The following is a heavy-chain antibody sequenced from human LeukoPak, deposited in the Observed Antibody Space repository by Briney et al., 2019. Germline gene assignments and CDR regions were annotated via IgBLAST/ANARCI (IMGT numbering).Heavy chain of an antibody. J-gene: IGHJ4*02. CDR2: ISAYNGNT. D-gene: IGHD2-15*01. CDR3: ARNQSAATLLDY. CDR1: GYTFTSYG. V-gene: IGHV1-18*01. Sequence: ASVKVSCKASGYTFTSYGISWVRQAPGQGLEWMGWISAYNGNTNYAQKLQGRVTMTTDTSTSAAYMELRSLRSDDTAVYYCARNQSAATLLDYWGQGTLVTVSS.